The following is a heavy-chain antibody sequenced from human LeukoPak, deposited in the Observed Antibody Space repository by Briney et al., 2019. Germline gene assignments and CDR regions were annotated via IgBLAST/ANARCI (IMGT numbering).Heavy chain of an antibody. V-gene: IGHV1-8*01. CDR1: GYTFTSYD. CDR3: ARGPPNWGYDY. CDR2: MSPNSGDT. J-gene: IGHJ4*02. D-gene: IGHD7-27*01. Sequence: ASVKVSCKASGYTFTSYDFNWVRQATGQRPEWMGWMSPNSGDTGYAQKFHDRVTMTRNTSISTAYMELSSLRSDDTAVYYCARGPPNWGYDYWGPGTLVTVSS.